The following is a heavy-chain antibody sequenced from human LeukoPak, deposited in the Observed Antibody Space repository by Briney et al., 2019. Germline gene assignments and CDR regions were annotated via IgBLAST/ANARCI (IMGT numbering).Heavy chain of an antibody. V-gene: IGHV3-64D*06. CDR1: GFSSSMSA. CDR3: VGDGRDGYNRYFHH. J-gene: IGHJ1*01. Sequence: PGGSLRLSCSASGFSSSMSAMRWVRQPPGEGLQYVSVISGNGVSTSYADSVKGRFTISRDNSKNTVYLQMSSLRAEDTAVYYCVGDGRDGYNRYFHHWGQGTLVTVSS. D-gene: IGHD5-24*01. CDR2: ISGNGVST.